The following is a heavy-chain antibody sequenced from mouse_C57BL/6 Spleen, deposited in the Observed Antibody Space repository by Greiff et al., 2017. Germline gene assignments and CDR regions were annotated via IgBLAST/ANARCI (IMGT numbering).Heavy chain of an antibody. D-gene: IGHD4-1*01. CDR1: GYAFSSYW. CDR3: ARSEYWGAMDY. Sequence: VQLQQSGAELVKPGASVKISCKASGYAFSSYWMNWVKQRPGKGLEWIGQIYPGVGDTNYNGKFKGKATLTADKSSSTAFMQLSSLTSEDSAVYFCARSEYWGAMDYWGQGPSVTVSS. J-gene: IGHJ4*01. V-gene: IGHV1-80*01. CDR2: IYPGVGDT.